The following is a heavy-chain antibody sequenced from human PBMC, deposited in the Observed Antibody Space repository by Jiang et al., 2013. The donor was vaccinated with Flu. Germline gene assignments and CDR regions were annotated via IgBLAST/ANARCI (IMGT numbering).Heavy chain of an antibody. Sequence: GAEVKKPGASVKVSCKASGYTFTDYNINWVRQAPGQGLEWMGIINPSGGSTSYAQKFQGRVTMTRDTSTSTVYMELSSLRSEDTAVYYCARDNSDGSSSWWFDPWGQGTLVTVSS. D-gene: IGHD3-22*01. CDR3: ARDNSDGSSSWWFDP. J-gene: IGHJ5*02. CDR2: INPSGGST. CDR1: GYTFTDYN. V-gene: IGHV1-46*01.